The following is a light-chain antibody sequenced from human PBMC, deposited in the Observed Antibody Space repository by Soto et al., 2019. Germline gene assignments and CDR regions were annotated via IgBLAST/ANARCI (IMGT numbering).Light chain of an antibody. CDR1: KLGDKY. CDR2: QDN. CDR3: QAWDSSTVV. Sequence: SYELTQPPSMSVSPGQTAYITCSGGKLGDKYACWYQQKPGQSPVLVIYQDNKRPSGIPERFSGSNSGNTATLTISGTQAMDEADYYCQAWDSSTVVFGGGTKLTVL. J-gene: IGLJ2*01. V-gene: IGLV3-1*01.